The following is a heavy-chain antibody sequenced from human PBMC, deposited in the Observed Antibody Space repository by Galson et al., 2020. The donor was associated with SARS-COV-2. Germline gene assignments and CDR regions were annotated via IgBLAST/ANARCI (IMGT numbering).Heavy chain of an antibody. V-gene: IGHV4-39*01. CDR2: VSYSGNT. CDR3: ARWRPGGNQLVGMDV. CDR1: GGSISSSSVY. Sequence: SETLSLTCTVSGGSISSSSVYWGWFRQPLGRGLEWIGTVSYSGNTYYNPSLKSRVTISVDTSKNQFSLKVSLVTATDTAKYYCARWRPGGNQLVGMDVWGQGTTVTVSS. D-gene: IGHD1-1*01. J-gene: IGHJ6*02.